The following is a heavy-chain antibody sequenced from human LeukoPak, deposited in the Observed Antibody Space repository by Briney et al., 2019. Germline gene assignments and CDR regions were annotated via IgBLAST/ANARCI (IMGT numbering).Heavy chain of an antibody. CDR2: ISSNGGST. V-gene: IGHV3-64*01. Sequence: GGSLRLSCAASGFTSSSNAMHWVRQAPGKGLEYVSAISSNGGSTYYANSVKGRFTISRDNSKNTLYLQMGSLRADDMAVYYCAREYCSATSCYKTIDYWGRGTLVTVSS. D-gene: IGHD2-2*02. J-gene: IGHJ4*02. CDR3: AREYCSATSCYKTIDY. CDR1: GFTSSSNA.